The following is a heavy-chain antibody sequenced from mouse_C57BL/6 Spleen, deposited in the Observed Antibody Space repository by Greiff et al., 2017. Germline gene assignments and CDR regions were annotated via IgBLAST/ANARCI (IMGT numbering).Heavy chain of an antibody. CDR2: INPYNGDT. CDR1: GYSFTGYF. CDR3: ARDGSSYLGDY. D-gene: IGHD1-1*01. J-gene: IGHJ2*01. Sequence: VQLQQSGPELVKPGDSVKISCKASGYSFTGYFMNWVMQSHGKSLEWIGRINPYNGDTFYNQKFTGKATLTVDKSSSTAHMELRSLTSEDSAVYYCARDGSSYLGDYWGQGTTLTVSS. V-gene: IGHV1-20*01.